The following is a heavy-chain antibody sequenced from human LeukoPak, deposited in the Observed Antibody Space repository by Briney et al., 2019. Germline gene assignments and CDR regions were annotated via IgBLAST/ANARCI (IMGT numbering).Heavy chain of an antibody. V-gene: IGHV3-15*04. CDR3: LAQYYRDY. J-gene: IGHJ4*02. CDR1: GFGFSDAA. D-gene: IGHD3-10*01. Sequence: SGGSLRLSCVGSGFGFSDAAMSWVRQPPGKGLEWVGHIESRSFGGATNYAAPVKGRFTISRDDSKNTLYLEMKNLKSEDTAVYYCLAQYYRDYWGQGTLVTVSS. CDR2: IESRSFGGAT.